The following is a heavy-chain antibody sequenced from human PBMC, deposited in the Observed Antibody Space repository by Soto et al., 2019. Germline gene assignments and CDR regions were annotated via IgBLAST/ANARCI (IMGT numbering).Heavy chain of an antibody. V-gene: IGHV4-59*08. CDR3: ARQTELLWFGDRIYYFDY. D-gene: IGHD3-10*01. CDR1: DGSISSYY. J-gene: IGHJ4*02. Sequence: SETLSLTCTVSDGSISSYYWGWIRQPPGKGLEWIGYIFYTGSTIYNPSLKSRVTISVDTSKNQFSLKLSSVTAADTAVYYCARQTELLWFGDRIYYFDYWGQGTLVTVSS. CDR2: IFYTGST.